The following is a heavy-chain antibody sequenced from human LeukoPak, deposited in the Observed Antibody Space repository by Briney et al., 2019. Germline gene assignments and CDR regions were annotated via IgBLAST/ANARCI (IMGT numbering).Heavy chain of an antibody. J-gene: IGHJ4*02. V-gene: IGHV4-34*01. D-gene: IGHD2-21*02. CDR2: INHSGST. CDR1: GGSFSGYY. CDR3: ASGNCGGDCYYFDY. Sequence: SETLSLTCAVYGGSFSGYYWSWIRQPPGKGLEWIGEINHSGSTNYNPSLKSRVTISVDTSKNQFSLKLSSVTAADTAVYYCASGNCGGDCYYFDYWGQGTLVTVSS.